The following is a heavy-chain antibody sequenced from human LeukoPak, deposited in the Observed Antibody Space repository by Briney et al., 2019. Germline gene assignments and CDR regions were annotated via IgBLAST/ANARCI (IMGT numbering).Heavy chain of an antibody. J-gene: IGHJ4*02. V-gene: IGHV3-74*01. CDR1: GFTFRNYW. CDR2: INSDGSST. D-gene: IGHD6-13*01. CDR3: ARRGTYSTSCYDY. Sequence: GGSLRLSCAASGFTFRNYWMHWVRHAPGKGLVWVARINSDGSSTNYADSVKGRFTISRDNAKNTLYLQMSSLRAEDTAVYYCARRGTYSTSCYDYWGQGTLVTVSS.